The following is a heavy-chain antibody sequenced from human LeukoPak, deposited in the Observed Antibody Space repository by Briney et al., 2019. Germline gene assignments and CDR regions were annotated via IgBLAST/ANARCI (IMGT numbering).Heavy chain of an antibody. V-gene: IGHV1-2*02. CDR3: ASGSTMVRGVIIGPPPDHFDY. Sequence: ASVKVSCKASGYTFTGYYMHWVRQAPGQGLEWMGWINPNNGGTNYAQKFQGRVTMTRDTSITTAYMELSRLRSDDTAVYYCASGSTMVRGVIIGPPPDHFDYWGQEPWSPSPQ. D-gene: IGHD3-10*01. J-gene: IGHJ4*01. CDR2: INPNNGGT. CDR1: GYTFTGYY.